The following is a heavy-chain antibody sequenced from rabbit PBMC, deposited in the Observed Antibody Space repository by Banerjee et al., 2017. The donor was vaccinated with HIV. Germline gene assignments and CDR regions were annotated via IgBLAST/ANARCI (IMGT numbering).Heavy chain of an antibody. CDR3: ARGSYDDYGDYWWAYYFNL. Sequence: QEQLVESGGGLVQPEGSLTLTCTASGFSFSSSYYMCWVRQAPGKGLEWIGCIYTSSGSTWYASWVNGRFTISRSTSLNTVDLKMTSLTAADTATYFCARGSYDDYGDYWWAYYFNLWGPGTLVTVS. J-gene: IGHJ4*01. D-gene: IGHD2-1*01. CDR1: GFSFSSSYY. CDR2: IYTSSGST. V-gene: IGHV1S43*01.